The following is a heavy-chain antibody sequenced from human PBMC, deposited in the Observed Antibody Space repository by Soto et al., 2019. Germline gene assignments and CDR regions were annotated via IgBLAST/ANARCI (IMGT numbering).Heavy chain of an antibody. J-gene: IGHJ4*02. CDR1: GYTFTGYY. D-gene: IGHD3-10*01. V-gene: IGHV1-2*02. CDR3: ARDAPITMVRGVITGFDY. CDR2: INPNSGGT. Sequence: QVQLVQSGAEVKKPGASVKVSCKASGYTFTGYYMHWVRQAPGQGLEWMGWINPNSGGTNYAKKFQGRVTMTRDTSISTAYMELSRLRSDDTAVYYCARDAPITMVRGVITGFDYWGQGTLVTVSS.